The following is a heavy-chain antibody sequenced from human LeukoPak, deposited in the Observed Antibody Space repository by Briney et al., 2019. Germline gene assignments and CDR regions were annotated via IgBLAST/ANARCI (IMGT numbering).Heavy chain of an antibody. V-gene: IGHV3-74*01. CDR2: INSDGSST. CDR1: GFAFSSYW. Sequence: PGGSLRLSCAASGFAFSSYWMHWVRQAPGKGLVWVSRINSDGSSTNYADSVKGRLTISRDNAKNTLYLLMNSLRADDTAVYYCAGGFGFDYWGHGTLVTVSS. CDR3: AGGFGFDY. D-gene: IGHD3-10*01. J-gene: IGHJ4*01.